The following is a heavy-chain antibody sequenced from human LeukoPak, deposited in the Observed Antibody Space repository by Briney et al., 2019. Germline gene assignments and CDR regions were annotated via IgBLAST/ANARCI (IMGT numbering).Heavy chain of an antibody. J-gene: IGHJ5*02. CDR2: INPSGGST. D-gene: IGHD1-26*01. Sequence: ASVKVSCKASGYTFTSYYMHWVRQAPGQGLEWMGIINPSGGSTSYAQKFQGRVTMTRDTSTSTVYMELSSLRSEDTAVYYCARHSLLIVREWELTGGHNWFDPWGQGTLVTVSS. CDR1: GYTFTSYY. V-gene: IGHV1-46*01. CDR3: ARHSLLIVREWELTGGHNWFDP.